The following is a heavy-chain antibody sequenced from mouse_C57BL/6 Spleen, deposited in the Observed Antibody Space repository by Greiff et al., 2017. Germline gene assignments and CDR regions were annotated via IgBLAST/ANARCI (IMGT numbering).Heavy chain of an antibody. J-gene: IGHJ4*01. CDR1: GYTFTSYW. Sequence: QVQLQQPGAELVKPGASVKLSCKASGYTFTSYWMHWVKQRPGQGLEWIGMIHPNSGSTNYNEKFKSKATLTVDKSSSTAYMQLSSLTSEDSAVYYSARSGAYYGSSYGYAMDYWGQGASVTVSS. V-gene: IGHV1-64*01. D-gene: IGHD1-1*01. CDR3: ARSGAYYGSSYGYAMDY. CDR2: IHPNSGST.